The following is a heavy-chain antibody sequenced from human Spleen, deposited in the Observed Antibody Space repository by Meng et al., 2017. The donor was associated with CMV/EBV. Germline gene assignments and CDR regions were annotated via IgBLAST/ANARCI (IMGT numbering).Heavy chain of an antibody. V-gene: IGHV3-7*01. D-gene: IGHD3-10*01. CDR1: GFTFSTYA. CDR3: ARHPLRGDYFDY. CDR2: IKQDGSEK. Sequence: GGSLRLSCVGTGFTFSTYAMHWVRQAPGKGLEWVANIKQDGSEKYYVDSVKGRFTISRDNAKNSLYLQMNSLRAEDTAVYYCARHPLRGDYFDYWGQGTLVTVSS. J-gene: IGHJ4*02.